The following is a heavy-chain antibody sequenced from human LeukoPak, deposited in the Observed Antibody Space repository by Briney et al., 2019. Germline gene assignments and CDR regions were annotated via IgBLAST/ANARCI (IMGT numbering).Heavy chain of an antibody. Sequence: PGGSLRLSCAASGFTFSSYATHWVRQAPGKGLEWVAVISYDGSNKYYADSVKGRFTISRDNSKNTLYLQMNSLRAEDTAVYYCARGPSAGGYDYVWGSYRYTGQDYWGQGTLVTVSS. CDR3: ARGPSAGGYDYVWGSYRYTGQDY. J-gene: IGHJ4*02. CDR1: GFTFSSYA. CDR2: ISYDGSNK. D-gene: IGHD3-16*02. V-gene: IGHV3-30*04.